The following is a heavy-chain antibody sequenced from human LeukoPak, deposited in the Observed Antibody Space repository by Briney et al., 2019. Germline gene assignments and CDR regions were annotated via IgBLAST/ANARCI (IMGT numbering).Heavy chain of an antibody. V-gene: IGHV3-7*04. CDR3: ARDGPGAGDGSAFFGVPGS. CDR2: IKQDGSEK. D-gene: IGHD3-22*01. CDR1: GFSFRSYW. J-gene: IGHJ5*02. Sequence: PGGSLRLSCAASGFSFRSYWMTWVRQAPGRGLEWVANIKQDGSEKYYVGSVKGRFTISRDNVKKSLSLQMGYLRAEDTAVYYCARDGPGAGDGSAFFGVPGSWGQGTLVTVSS.